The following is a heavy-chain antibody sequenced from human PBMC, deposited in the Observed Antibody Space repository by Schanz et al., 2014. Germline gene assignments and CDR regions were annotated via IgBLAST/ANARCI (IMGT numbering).Heavy chain of an antibody. CDR1: GFTFSSFA. J-gene: IGHJ4*02. Sequence: EVQLLESGGGLVQPGGSLRLSCEASGFTFSSFAMSWVRQAPGKGLEWVSYIGGSGSDTYYADSVKGRFTISRDNSKNTVYLQMNSLRTDDTAMYYCARDPNTSAWLPYFDTWGQGTLVTVSS. CDR2: IGGSGSDT. V-gene: IGHV3-23*01. D-gene: IGHD6-19*01. CDR3: ARDPNTSAWLPYFDT.